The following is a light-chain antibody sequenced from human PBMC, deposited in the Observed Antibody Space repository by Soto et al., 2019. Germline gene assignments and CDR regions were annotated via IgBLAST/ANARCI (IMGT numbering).Light chain of an antibody. V-gene: IGLV2-11*01. CDR2: DVS. CDR3: CSYAGSYIYVL. Sequence: QSALTQPRSVSGSPGQSVTISCAGSSSDVGGRDYVSWYQQHPGKAPKLMIYDVSKRPSGVPDRFSGSKSDNTASLTISGLQAEDEAYYYCCSYAGSYIYVLFGGGTKVTVL. J-gene: IGLJ2*01. CDR1: SSDVGGRDY.